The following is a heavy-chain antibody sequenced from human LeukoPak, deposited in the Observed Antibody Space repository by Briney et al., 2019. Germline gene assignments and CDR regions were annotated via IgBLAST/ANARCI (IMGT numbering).Heavy chain of an antibody. V-gene: IGHV3-21*01. CDR3: ARDGMVRGVPLDY. CDR2: ISSSSSYI. CDR1: EFTFSSYA. Sequence: GGSLRLSCAASEFTFSSYAMSWVRQAPGKGLEWVSSISSSSSYIYYADSVKGRFTISRDNAKNSLYLQMNSLRAEDTAVYYCARDGMVRGVPLDYWGQGTLVTVSS. D-gene: IGHD3-10*01. J-gene: IGHJ4*02.